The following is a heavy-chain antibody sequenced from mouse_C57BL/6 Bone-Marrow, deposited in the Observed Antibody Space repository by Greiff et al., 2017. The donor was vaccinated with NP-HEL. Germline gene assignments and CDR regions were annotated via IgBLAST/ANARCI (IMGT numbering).Heavy chain of an antibody. CDR3: ARLLITTVVAN. CDR2: IRNKANGYTT. V-gene: IGHV7-3*01. CDR1: GFTFTDYY. Sequence: VKVVESGGGLVQPGGSLSLSCAASGFTFTDYYMSWVRQPPGKALEWLGFIRNKANGYTTEYSASVKGRFTISRDNSQSILYLQMNALRAEDSATYYCARLLITTVVANWGQGTLVTVSA. J-gene: IGHJ3*01. D-gene: IGHD1-1*01.